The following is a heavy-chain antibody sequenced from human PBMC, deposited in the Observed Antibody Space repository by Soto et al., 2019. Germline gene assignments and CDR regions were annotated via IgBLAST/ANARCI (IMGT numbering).Heavy chain of an antibody. V-gene: IGHV3-74*03. Sequence: EVQLVESGGGSVQPGGSLRLSCAASGFTFSSYFMYWVRQAPGKGLVWVSRIDNDGGTTKYAESVKGRFTIYRDNAKNSLYLQINTLRAEDTAVYYCTRGYYGPDYWGQGTLVTVSS. CDR1: GFTFSSYF. J-gene: IGHJ4*02. D-gene: IGHD3-10*01. CDR3: TRGYYGPDY. CDR2: IDNDGGTT.